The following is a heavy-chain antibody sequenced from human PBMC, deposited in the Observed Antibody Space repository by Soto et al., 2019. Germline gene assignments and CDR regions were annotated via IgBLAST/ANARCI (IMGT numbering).Heavy chain of an antibody. CDR1: GFTFDDYA. Sequence: EVQLVESGGGLVQPGRSLRLSCAASGFTFDDYAMHWVRQAPGKGLEWVSGISWNSGSIGYADSVKGRFTISRDNAKNSLYLQMNSLRAEDTALYYCAKGIRPNYYYVDVWGKGTTVTVSS. CDR2: ISWNSGSI. V-gene: IGHV3-9*01. J-gene: IGHJ6*03. CDR3: AKGIRPNYYYVDV.